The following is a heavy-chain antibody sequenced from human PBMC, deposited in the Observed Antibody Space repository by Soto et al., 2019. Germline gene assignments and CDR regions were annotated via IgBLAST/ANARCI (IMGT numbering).Heavy chain of an antibody. CDR2: ISWDGGVT. J-gene: IGHJ4*02. V-gene: IGHV3-43*01. D-gene: IGHD3-9*01. CDR3: AKDSYDTLNGRKRYFDS. Sequence: GGSLRLSCAASGFPFDAYTMHWARQAPGKGLEWVSLISWDGGVTYYTDSVKGRFTISRDNSKNSLYLQMNSLRPEDTAFYYCAKDSYDTLNGRKRYFDSWGPGTLVTVSS. CDR1: GFPFDAYT.